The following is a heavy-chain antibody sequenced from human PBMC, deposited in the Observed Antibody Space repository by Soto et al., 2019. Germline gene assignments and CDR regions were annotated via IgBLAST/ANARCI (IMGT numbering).Heavy chain of an antibody. CDR1: GFTFSSYA. CDR2: ISGSGGST. Sequence: EVQLLESGGGLVQPGGSLRLSCAASGFTFSSYAMSCVRQAPGKGLEWVSAISGSGGSTYYADSVKGRFTISRDNSKNSLYMQMNRLRAEDTAVYYCAKSGSTSWGYYYYMDVWGKGTTVTVSS. J-gene: IGHJ6*03. CDR3: AKSGSTSWGYYYYMDV. D-gene: IGHD2-2*01. V-gene: IGHV3-23*01.